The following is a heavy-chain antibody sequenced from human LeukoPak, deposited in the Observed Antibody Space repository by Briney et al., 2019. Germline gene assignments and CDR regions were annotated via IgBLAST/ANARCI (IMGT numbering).Heavy chain of an antibody. Sequence: GGSLRLSCEASGFTFSNYWMSWVRQAPGKGLEWLANIKEDGSVKYYVDSVKGRFTISRDNAKNLLFLQMNSLRAEDTAVYSCARGRRDSEYVGGLGYWGQGILVTVSS. J-gene: IGHJ4*02. D-gene: IGHD3-16*01. CDR1: GFTFSNYW. V-gene: IGHV3-7*03. CDR2: IKEDGSVK. CDR3: ARGRRDSEYVGGLGY.